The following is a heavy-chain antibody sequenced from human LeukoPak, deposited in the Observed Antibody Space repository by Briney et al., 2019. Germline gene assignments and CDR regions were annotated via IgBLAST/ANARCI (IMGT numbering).Heavy chain of an antibody. CDR3: ARGRGSGSYYRRFWFYP. J-gene: IGHJ5*02. V-gene: IGHV1-46*01. CDR1: GYTFTSCN. D-gene: IGHD1-26*01. CDR2: VNPSGGST. Sequence: ASVKVSCKASGYTFTSCNMHWVRKAPGQGLEWMGIVNPSGGSTSYAQKFQGRVTMTRDKSTGTVYMELSSLRSEDTAVDYCARGRGSGSYYRRFWFYPRGQETLVTVSS.